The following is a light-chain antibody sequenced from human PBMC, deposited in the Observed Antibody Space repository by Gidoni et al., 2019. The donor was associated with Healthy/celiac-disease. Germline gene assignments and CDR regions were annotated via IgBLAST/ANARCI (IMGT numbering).Light chain of an antibody. CDR2: DVS. Sequence: EIVMTQSPATLSASPGERATLSCRASQSVSPNLAWYQQKPGQAPRLLIYDVSTRATGIPARFSGSGSGTEFTLTISSLQSEDFAVYYCQHYNNWPPVTFGQGTKVEIK. V-gene: IGKV3-15*01. J-gene: IGKJ1*01. CDR1: QSVSPN. CDR3: QHYNNWPPVT.